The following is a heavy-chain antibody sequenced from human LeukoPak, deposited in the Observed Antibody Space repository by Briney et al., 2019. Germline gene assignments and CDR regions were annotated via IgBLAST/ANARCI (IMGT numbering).Heavy chain of an antibody. V-gene: IGHV1-3*01. J-gene: IGHJ4*02. CDR3: ARVNYDILTGYSGAVYYFDY. CDR2: INAGNGNT. D-gene: IGHD3-9*01. Sequence: ASVKVSCKASGYIFTSYAMHWVRQAPGQRLEWMGWINAGNGNTKYSQKFQGRVTITRDTSASTAYMELSSLRSEDTAVYYCARVNYDILTGYSGAVYYFDYWGQGTLVTVSS. CDR1: GYIFTSYA.